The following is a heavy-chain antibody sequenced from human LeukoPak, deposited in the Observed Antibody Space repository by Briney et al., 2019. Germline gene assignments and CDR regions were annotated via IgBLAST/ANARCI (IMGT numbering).Heavy chain of an antibody. CDR2: ISYDGSNK. Sequence: GGSLRLSCTASGFTFSSYAMHWVRQAPGKGLEWVAFISYDGSNKYYADSVKGRFTISRDNSKNTLFVQMNSLRAEDTAVYYCARAGGINMVTSVHSQDWGQGTLVIVSS. V-gene: IGHV3-30*04. D-gene: IGHD5-18*01. CDR3: ARAGGINMVTSVHSQD. CDR1: GFTFSSYA. J-gene: IGHJ1*01.